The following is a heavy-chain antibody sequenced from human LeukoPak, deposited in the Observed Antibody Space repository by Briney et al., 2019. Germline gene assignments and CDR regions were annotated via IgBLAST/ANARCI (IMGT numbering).Heavy chain of an antibody. D-gene: IGHD3-10*01. V-gene: IGHV1-18*01. CDR1: GYTFTNYG. CDR3: AREWYYYTSGSYSHCDY. CDR2: ISAYNGNT. J-gene: IGHJ4*02. Sequence: ASVKVSCKASGYTFTNYGVTWVRQDPGQGLEWMGWISAYNGNTNYAQRFQGRVTMTTDTSTTTAYMELRSLRSDDTAMYYCAREWYYYTSGSYSHCDYWGQGTLVTVSS.